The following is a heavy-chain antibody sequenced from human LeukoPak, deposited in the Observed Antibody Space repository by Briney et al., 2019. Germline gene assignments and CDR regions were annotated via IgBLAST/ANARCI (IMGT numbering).Heavy chain of an antibody. CDR2: IDWGDDK. V-gene: IGHV2-70*01. J-gene: IGHJ4*02. CDR1: GFSLSTSGMC. CDR3: ARMFYYYDSSGYYPSRTFDY. D-gene: IGHD3-22*01. Sequence: SGPTLVNPTQTLTLTCTFSGFSLSTSGMCVSWIRQPPGKALEWLALIDWGDDKYYSTSLKTRLTISKDTSKNQVVLTMTNMDPVDTATYYCARMFYYYDSSGYYPSRTFDYWGQGTLVTVSS.